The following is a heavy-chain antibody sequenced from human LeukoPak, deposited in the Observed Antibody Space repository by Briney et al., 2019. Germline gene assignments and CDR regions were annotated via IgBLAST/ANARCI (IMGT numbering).Heavy chain of an antibody. CDR2: IKQDGSEK. D-gene: IGHD3-22*01. J-gene: IGHJ4*02. V-gene: IGHV3-7*01. CDR1: GFTFSSYW. Sequence: GGSLRLSCAASGFTFSSYWMSWVRQAPGKGLEWVANIKQDGSEKYYVDSVKGRFTISRDNANNSLYLQMNSLRAEDTAVYYCARGNAYYYDSSGLDHWGQGTLVTVSS. CDR3: ARGNAYYYDSSGLDH.